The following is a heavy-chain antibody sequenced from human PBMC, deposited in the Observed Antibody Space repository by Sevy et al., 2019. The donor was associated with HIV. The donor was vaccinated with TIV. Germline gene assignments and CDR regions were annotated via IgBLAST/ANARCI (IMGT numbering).Heavy chain of an antibody. V-gene: IGHV3-7*03. CDR3: TRGHVSF. D-gene: IGHD3-16*01. J-gene: IGHJ4*02. CDR1: GFTLSTYW. Sequence: GGSLRLSCAASGFTLSTYWMTWVRQAPGKGLEWVANIKQDGSEKYYVDSVKGRFTISRDKARNFLYLQMNSLRAEDTAVYYCTRGHVSFWGQGTLVTVSS. CDR2: IKQDGSEK.